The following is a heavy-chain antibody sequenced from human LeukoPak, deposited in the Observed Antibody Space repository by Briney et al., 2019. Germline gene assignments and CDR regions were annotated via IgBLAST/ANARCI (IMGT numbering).Heavy chain of an antibody. V-gene: IGHV3-48*01. J-gene: IGHJ4*02. D-gene: IGHD3-3*01. CDR2: ISSSGATM. Sequence: PGGSLRLSCEASGFTFRTFSMNWVRQAPGKGLEWVSYISSSGATMYYADSVKGRFTISRDNAKSSLFMQMNSLRAEDTAVYYCASGYDFSDGSKRGFGHWGQGTLVTASS. CDR1: GFTFRTFS. CDR3: ASGYDFSDGSKRGFGH.